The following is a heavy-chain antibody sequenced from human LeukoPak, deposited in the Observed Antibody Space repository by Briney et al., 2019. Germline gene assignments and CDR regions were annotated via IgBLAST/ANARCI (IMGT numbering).Heavy chain of an antibody. CDR2: ISTGGGST. CDR1: GFTFSIYD. Sequence: GALRLSCAASGFTFSIYDMNWVRQAPGKGLEWVSTISTGGGSTYYADSVKGRFTISRDNSKSTLYLQINGLRGDDTAVYYCAKSGGQWGQGTLVTVSS. D-gene: IGHD2-15*01. CDR3: AKSGGQ. V-gene: IGHV3-23*01. J-gene: IGHJ4*02.